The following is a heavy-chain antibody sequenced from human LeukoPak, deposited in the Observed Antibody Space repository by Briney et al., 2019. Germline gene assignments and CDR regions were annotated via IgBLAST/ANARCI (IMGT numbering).Heavy chain of an antibody. V-gene: IGHV3-66*01. J-gene: IGHJ4*02. CDR2: IYSGGST. CDR1: GFTVSSNY. D-gene: IGHD5-18*01. Sequence: GGSLRLSCAASGFTVSSNYMSWVRQAPGKGLEWVSVIYSGGSTYYANSVKGRFTISRDNSKNMLYLQRGSLRAEDMAVYYCARGDPAAMVPVPEDYWGQGTLVTVSS. CDR3: ARGDPAAMVPVPEDY.